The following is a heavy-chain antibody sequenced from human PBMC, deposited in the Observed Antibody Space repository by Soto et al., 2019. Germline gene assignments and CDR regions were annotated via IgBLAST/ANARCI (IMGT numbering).Heavy chain of an antibody. D-gene: IGHD6-13*01. CDR3: AAGYSSSWHYYYYGMDV. Sequence: SVKVSCKASGFTFTTSAVPWVRQARGQRLEWIGWIVVGSGNTNYAQKLQERVTITRDMSTSTAYMELSSLRSEDTAVYYCAAGYSSSWHYYYYGMDVWGQGTTVTVSS. CDR2: IVVGSGNT. V-gene: IGHV1-58*01. CDR1: GFTFTTSA. J-gene: IGHJ6*02.